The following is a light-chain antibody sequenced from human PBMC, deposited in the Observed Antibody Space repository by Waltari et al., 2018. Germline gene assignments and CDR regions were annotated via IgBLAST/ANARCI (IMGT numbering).Light chain of an antibody. J-gene: IGKJ4*01. V-gene: IGKV3-20*01. CDR1: PAVRPTY. CDR3: QQYDISPLT. CDR2: GAS. Sequence: EIVLTQSPGTLSLSPGARATLSCRASPAVRPTYLAWYQQKPGQAPTRLIYGASSRATGIPDRCSGSGSGTDFSLTISSLEPEDFAVYYFQQYDISPLTFGGGTKVEIK.